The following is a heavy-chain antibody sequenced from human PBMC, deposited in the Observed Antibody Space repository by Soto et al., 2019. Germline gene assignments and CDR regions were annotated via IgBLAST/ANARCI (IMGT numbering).Heavy chain of an antibody. V-gene: IGHV4-59*01. CDR3: ARNYYDSSGYPYFDY. J-gene: IGHJ4*02. CDR1: GGSISSYY. CDR2: IYYSGST. D-gene: IGHD3-22*01. Sequence: SETLSLTCTVSGGSISSYYWSWIRQPPGKGLEWIGYIYYSGSTNYNPPLKSRVTISVDTSKNQFSLKLSSVTAADTAVYYCARNYYDSSGYPYFDYWGQGTLVTVSS.